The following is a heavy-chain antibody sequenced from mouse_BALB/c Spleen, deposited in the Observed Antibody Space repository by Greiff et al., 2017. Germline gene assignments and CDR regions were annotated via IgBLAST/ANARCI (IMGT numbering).Heavy chain of an antibody. D-gene: IGHD6-1*01. Sequence: QVHLKESGAELVRPGSSVKISCKASGYAFSSYWMNWVKQRPGQGLEWIGQIYPGDGDTNYNGKFKGKATLTADKSSSTAYMQLSSLTSEDSAVYFCARGAPVCYFDYWGQGTTLTVSS. CDR3: ARGAPVCYFDY. V-gene: IGHV1-80*01. CDR1: GYAFSSYW. J-gene: IGHJ2*01. CDR2: IYPGDGDT.